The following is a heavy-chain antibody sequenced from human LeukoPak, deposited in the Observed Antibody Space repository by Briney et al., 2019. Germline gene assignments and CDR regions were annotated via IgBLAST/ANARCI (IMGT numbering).Heavy chain of an antibody. V-gene: IGHV3-23*01. CDR3: AKDRPNYYDSSGHYYRRNGDY. CDR1: GFTFSIYA. CDR2: ITSRDGGT. J-gene: IGHJ4*02. D-gene: IGHD3-22*01. Sequence: GGSLRLSCAASGFTFSIYAMSWVRQAPGKGLEWVSSITSRDGGTFYAESVKGRFTISRDNSENTLYLQMSSLRAEDTAVYYCAKDRPNYYDSSGHYYRRNGDYWGQGTLVTVSS.